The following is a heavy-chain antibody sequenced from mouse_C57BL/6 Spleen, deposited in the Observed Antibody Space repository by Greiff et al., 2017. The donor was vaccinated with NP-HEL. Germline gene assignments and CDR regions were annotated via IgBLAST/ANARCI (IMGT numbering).Heavy chain of an antibody. J-gene: IGHJ2*01. V-gene: IGHV1-69*01. CDR2: IDPSDSYT. D-gene: IGHD3-2*02. CDR3: ARENSSGPFDY. CDR1: GYTFTSYW. Sequence: QVQLQQPGAELVMPGASVKLSCKASGYTFTSYWMHWVKQRPGQGLEWIGEIDPSDSYTNYNQKFKGKSTLTVDKSSSTAYMQLSSLTSEDSAVYYCARENSSGPFDYWGQGTTLTVSS.